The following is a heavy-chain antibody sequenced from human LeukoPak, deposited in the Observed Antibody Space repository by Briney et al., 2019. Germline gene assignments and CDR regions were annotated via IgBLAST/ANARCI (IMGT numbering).Heavy chain of an antibody. V-gene: IGHV3-23*01. Sequence: GGSLRLSCAASGFTFSSYAMAWVRQAPGTGLECVPTIDAGSGNIFYADSVKGRFTISRDNSKNTLYLQMNSLRAEDTALYYCAKDVPRSGWAFDIWGQGTVVTVSS. CDR3: AKDVPRSGWAFDI. CDR2: IDAGSGNI. J-gene: IGHJ3*02. D-gene: IGHD1-14*01. CDR1: GFTFSSYA.